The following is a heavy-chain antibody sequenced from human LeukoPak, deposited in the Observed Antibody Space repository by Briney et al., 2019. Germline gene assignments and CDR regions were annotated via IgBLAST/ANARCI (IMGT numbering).Heavy chain of an antibody. J-gene: IGHJ4*02. D-gene: IGHD3-10*01. CDR2: IIPIFGTA. CDR1: GGTFSSYA. V-gene: IGHV1-69*13. CDR3: ARDAITMVRGVIYFDY. Sequence: ASVKVSCKASGGTFSSYAISWVRQAPGQGLEWMGGIIPIFGTANYAQKFQGRVTITADESTSTAYMELSSLRSEDTAVYYCARDAITMVRGVIYFDYWGQGTLVTVPS.